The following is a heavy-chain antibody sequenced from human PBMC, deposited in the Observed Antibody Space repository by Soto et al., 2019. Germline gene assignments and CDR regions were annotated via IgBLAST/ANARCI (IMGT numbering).Heavy chain of an antibody. CDR1: GFTFSNAW. CDR2: IETKTDAGAT. V-gene: IGHV3-15*04. CDR3: TTGIGDM. D-gene: IGHD2-21*01. Sequence: GGSLRLSCAASGFTFSNAWMSWVRQAPGKGLEWVGRIETKTDAGATDYAAPVKGRFTISRDDSKNMLYLQMNSLKIEDTAVYYCTTGIGDMWGQGTLVTV. J-gene: IGHJ4*02.